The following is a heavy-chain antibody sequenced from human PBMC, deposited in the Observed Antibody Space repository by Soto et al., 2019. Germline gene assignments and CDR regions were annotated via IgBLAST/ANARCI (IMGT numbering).Heavy chain of an antibody. V-gene: IGHV4-4*02. Sequence: PSETLSLTCAVSSGSISSSNWWSWVRQPPGKGLEWIGEIYHSGSTNYNPSLKSRVTISIDTPKNQFSLQLSSVTAADTAFYYCAGGGSIVVATRRLMDVWGKGTTVTVSS. CDR1: SGSISSSNW. CDR3: AGGGSIVVATRRLMDV. CDR2: IYHSGST. D-gene: IGHD3-22*01. J-gene: IGHJ6*03.